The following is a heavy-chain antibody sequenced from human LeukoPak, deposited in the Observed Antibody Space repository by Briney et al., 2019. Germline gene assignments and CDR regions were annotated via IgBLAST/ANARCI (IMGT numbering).Heavy chain of an antibody. J-gene: IGHJ4*02. CDR3: ATERQQYFDY. V-gene: IGHV3-43*01. Sequence: GGSLRLSCAASGFTFDDYAMHWVRQAPGKGLEWVSLITRDGGSTFYADSVRGRFTISRGNSRNSLFLQMNSLRTEDTALYYCATERQQYFDYWGQGTLVTVSS. CDR2: ITRDGGST. CDR1: GFTFDDYA.